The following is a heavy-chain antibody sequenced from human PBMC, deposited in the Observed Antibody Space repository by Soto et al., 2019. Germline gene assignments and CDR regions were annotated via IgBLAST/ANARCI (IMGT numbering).Heavy chain of an antibody. CDR3: ASFVVPAAMPFYMDV. V-gene: IGHV4-34*01. J-gene: IGHJ6*03. CDR2: INHSGST. D-gene: IGHD2-2*01. CDR1: GGSFSGYY. Sequence: PSETLSLTCAVYGGSFSGYYWSWIRQPPGKGLEWIGEINHSGSTNYNPSLKSRVTISVDTSKNQFSLYLQMNSLRAEDTAVYYCASFVVPAAMPFYMDVWGKGTTVTVSS.